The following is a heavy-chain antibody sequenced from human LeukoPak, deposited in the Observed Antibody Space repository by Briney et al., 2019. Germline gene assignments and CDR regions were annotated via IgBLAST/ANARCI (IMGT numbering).Heavy chain of an antibody. CDR2: IYYSGST. Sequence: SETLSLTCTVSGGSISSHYWSWIRQPPGKGLEWIGYIYYSGSTNYNPSLKSRVTISVDTSKNQFSLKLSSVTAADTAVYYCARDVVVAARRQGYYYYYYMDVWGKGTTVTVSS. CDR3: ARDVVVAARRQGYYYYYYMDV. CDR1: GGSISSHY. V-gene: IGHV4-59*11. D-gene: IGHD2-15*01. J-gene: IGHJ6*03.